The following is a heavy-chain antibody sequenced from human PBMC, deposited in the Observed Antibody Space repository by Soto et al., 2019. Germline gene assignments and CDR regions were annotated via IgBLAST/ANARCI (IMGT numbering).Heavy chain of an antibody. Sequence: GGSLRLSCAASGFTVSSNYMSCVRQAPGKGLEWVSVIYSGGSTYYADSVKGRFTISRDNSKNTLYLQMNSLRAEDTAVYYCARESTLPWFDPWGQGTLVTVSS. CDR1: GFTVSSNY. V-gene: IGHV3-53*01. CDR2: IYSGGST. CDR3: ARESTLPWFDP. J-gene: IGHJ5*02.